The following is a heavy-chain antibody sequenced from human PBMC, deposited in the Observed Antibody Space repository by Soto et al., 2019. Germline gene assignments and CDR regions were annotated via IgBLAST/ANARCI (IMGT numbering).Heavy chain of an antibody. D-gene: IGHD7-27*01. CDR2: ITADNGDT. CDR3: ARRTLGSAIGIGDY. V-gene: IGHV1-18*01. Sequence: QIQLVQSGAEVKVPGASVKVSCRASGYIFNNYGITWVRQAPGQGLEWMGFITADNGDTKFAEKLQGRVSMTTDTSTITAYMELRNLRSDDTALYYCARRTLGSAIGIGDYWGQGTLVTVSS. CDR1: GYIFNNYG. J-gene: IGHJ4*02.